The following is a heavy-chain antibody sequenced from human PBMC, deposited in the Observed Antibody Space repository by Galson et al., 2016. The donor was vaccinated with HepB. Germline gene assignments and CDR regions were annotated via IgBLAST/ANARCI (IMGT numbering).Heavy chain of an antibody. V-gene: IGHV5-51*01. J-gene: IGHJ4*02. CDR2: IFPSDSDT. CDR3: ARPPNSGSYAPPKVFNY. CDR1: GYVFTAYW. Sequence: QSGAEVKKPGESLGISCQGSGYVFTAYWIAWVRQMPGKGPEWMGIIFPSDSDTRYSPSFQGQVTFSAGKSINTAYLHWSSLKASDSAMYYCARPPNSGSYAPPKVFNYWGQGTRVTVSS. D-gene: IGHD1-26*01.